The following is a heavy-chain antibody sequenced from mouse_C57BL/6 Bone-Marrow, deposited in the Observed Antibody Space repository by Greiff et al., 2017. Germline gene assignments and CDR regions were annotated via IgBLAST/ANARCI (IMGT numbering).Heavy chain of an antibody. CDR3: VRDYYGSSYPSMDY. D-gene: IGHD1-1*01. CDR1: GFSFNTYA. J-gene: IGHJ4*01. Sequence: EVQLVESGGGLVQPKGSLKLSCAASGFSFNTYAMNWVRQAPGKGLEWVARIRSKSNNYATYYADSVKDRFTISRDDSESMLYLQMNNLKTEDTAMYYCVRDYYGSSYPSMDYWGQGTSVTVSS. V-gene: IGHV10-1*01. CDR2: IRSKSNNYAT.